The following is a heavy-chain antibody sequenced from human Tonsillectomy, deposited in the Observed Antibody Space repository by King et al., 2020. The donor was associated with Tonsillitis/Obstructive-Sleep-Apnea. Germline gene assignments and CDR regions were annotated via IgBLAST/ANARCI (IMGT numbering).Heavy chain of an antibody. CDR3: ARDLGVEPGGFDY. Sequence: QLVQSGGGLVHPGGSLRLFCAASGFTFSSYKMNCVRQAPGKGLEWVSYISSSSSTIYYADSVKGRFTISRDNAKNSLYLQMNSRRDEDTAVYYCARDLGVEPGGFDYWGQGTLVTVSS. V-gene: IGHV3-48*02. J-gene: IGHJ4*02. CDR1: GFTFSSYK. CDR2: ISSSSSTI. D-gene: IGHD3-16*01.